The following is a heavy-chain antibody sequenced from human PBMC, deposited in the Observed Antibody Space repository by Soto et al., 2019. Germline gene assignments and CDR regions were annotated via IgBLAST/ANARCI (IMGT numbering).Heavy chain of an antibody. D-gene: IGHD2-15*01. Sequence: PGGSLRLSCETSGFTFTTFWMHWVRQVPGKGLVWVSRVSPDGSSTTYADSVKGRFTISRDNAKNTMFLQMNNLRVDDTALYFCARDQDTYGQAVFDSWGQGTLVTVSS. CDR3: ARDQDTYGQAVFDS. CDR2: VSPDGSST. CDR1: GFTFTTFW. V-gene: IGHV3-74*03. J-gene: IGHJ4*02.